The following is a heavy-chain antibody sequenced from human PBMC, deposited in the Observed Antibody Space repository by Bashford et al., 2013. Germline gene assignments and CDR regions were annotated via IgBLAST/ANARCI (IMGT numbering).Heavy chain of an antibody. D-gene: IGHD2-15*01. CDR2: IYTSGST. Sequence: SETLSLTCTVSGGSISSYYWSWIRQPAGKGLEWIGRIYTSGSTNYNPSLKSRVTMSVDTSKNQFSLKLSSVTAADTAVYYCARAFLGYCSGGSCQKGAFDIVGQGTSGHRLL. CDR3: ARAFLGYCSGGSCQKGAFDI. CDR1: GGSISSYY. V-gene: IGHV4-4*07. J-gene: IGHJ3*02.